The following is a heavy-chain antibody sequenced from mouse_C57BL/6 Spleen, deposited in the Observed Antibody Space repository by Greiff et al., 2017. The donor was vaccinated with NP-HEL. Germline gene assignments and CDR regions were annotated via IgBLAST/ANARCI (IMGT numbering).Heavy chain of an antibody. V-gene: IGHV14-2*01. J-gene: IGHJ3*01. CDR1: GFNIKDYY. CDR3: ARPSYGSSLGFAY. Sequence: VHVKQSGAELVKPGAPVKLSCTASGFNIKDYYMHWVKQRTEQGLEWIGRIDPEDGETKYAPKFQGKATITADTSSNTAYLQLSSLTSEDTAVYYCARPSYGSSLGFAYWGQGTLVTVSA. CDR2: IDPEDGET. D-gene: IGHD1-1*01.